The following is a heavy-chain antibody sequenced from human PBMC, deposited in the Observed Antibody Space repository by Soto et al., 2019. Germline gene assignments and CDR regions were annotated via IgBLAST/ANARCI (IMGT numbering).Heavy chain of an antibody. V-gene: IGHV4-61*01. Sequence: PSETLSLTCTVSGGSVSGNSYFWSWIRQPPGKGLEWIGYIYYSGSTNYNPSLKSRVTISVDTSENQFSLRLSSVTAADTAVYYCARDNGGSYLEVWGQGTTVTVSS. CDR3: ARDNGGSYLEV. CDR2: IYYSGST. CDR1: GGSVSGNSYF. J-gene: IGHJ6*02. D-gene: IGHD1-26*01.